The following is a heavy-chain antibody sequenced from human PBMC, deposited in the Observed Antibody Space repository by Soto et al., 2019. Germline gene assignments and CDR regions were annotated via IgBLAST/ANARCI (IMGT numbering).Heavy chain of an antibody. V-gene: IGHV4-59*11. D-gene: IGHD1-20*01. CDR3: ARDTYGGGI. CDR1: GGSISGHY. CDR2: MYYSGNS. J-gene: IGHJ4*02. Sequence: QVQLQESGPGLVKPSETLSLTCTVSGGSISGHYWCWIRQPPGKGLEWIGYMYYSGNSNYNPSLKSRVTLSVDTSRNQFSLKLDSVTAADTAVYYCARDTYGGGIWGQGTLVTVSS.